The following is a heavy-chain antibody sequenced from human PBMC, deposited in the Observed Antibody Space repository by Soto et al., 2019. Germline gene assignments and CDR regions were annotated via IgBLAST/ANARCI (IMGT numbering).Heavy chain of an antibody. CDR1: GFTFSNYV. D-gene: IGHD2-2*01. CDR2: ILYDGSNK. J-gene: IGHJ6*02. CDR3: AKSRDAYNFYFYYGMDV. Sequence: HPGGSLRLSCAASGFTFSNYVMHWVRQTPGKGLEWVALILYDGSNKYYADSVKGRFTISRDNSKNTLYLQVSSLRAEDTAVYYCAKSRDAYNFYFYYGMDVWGQGTTVTVSS. V-gene: IGHV3-30*18.